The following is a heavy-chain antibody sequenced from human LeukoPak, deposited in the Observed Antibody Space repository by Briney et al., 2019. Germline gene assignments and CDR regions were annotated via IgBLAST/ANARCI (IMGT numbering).Heavy chain of an antibody. CDR3: AKDLAVGATTALFDY. V-gene: IGHV3-23*01. CDR2: ISGSGGST. J-gene: IGHJ4*02. D-gene: IGHD1-26*01. CDR1: GFTFSSYA. Sequence: GGSLRLSCAASGFTFSSYAMSWVRQAPGKGLEWVSAISGSGGSTYYADSVKGRLTISRDNSKNTLYLQMNSLRAEDTAVYYCAKDLAVGATTALFDYWGQGTLVTVSS.